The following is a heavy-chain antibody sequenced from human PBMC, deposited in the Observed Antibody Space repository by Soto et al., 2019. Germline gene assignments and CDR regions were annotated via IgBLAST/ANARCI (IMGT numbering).Heavy chain of an antibody. V-gene: IGHV1-2*02. Sequence: QLHLVQSGAVVKKPGASVTVSCSASGYPVTAYYMHWVRQAPGRGLEWMGGINPATGAAKDTQTFQGRVTRSRDTSTSTVFMELSGLTSGDTAVFYCARGGGVGVAGSAAFDMWGQGTLVTVSS. CDR3: ARGGGVGVAGSAAFDM. CDR1: GYPVTAYY. CDR2: INPATGAA. J-gene: IGHJ3*02. D-gene: IGHD3-3*01.